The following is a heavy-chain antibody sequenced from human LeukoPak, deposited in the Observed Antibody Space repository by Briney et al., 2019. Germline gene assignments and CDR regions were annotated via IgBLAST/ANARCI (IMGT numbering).Heavy chain of an antibody. CDR2: IYTSGST. CDR1: GGSISSYY. CDR3: ARDLTNRIVGANPPYYYYGMDV. V-gene: IGHV4-4*07. D-gene: IGHD1-26*01. J-gene: IGHJ6*02. Sequence: PSETLSLTCTVSGGSISSYYWSWIRQPAGKGLEWIGRIYTSGSTNYNPSLKSRVTMSVDTSKNQFSLKLSSVTAADTAVYYCARDLTNRIVGANPPYYYYGMDVWGQGTTVTVS.